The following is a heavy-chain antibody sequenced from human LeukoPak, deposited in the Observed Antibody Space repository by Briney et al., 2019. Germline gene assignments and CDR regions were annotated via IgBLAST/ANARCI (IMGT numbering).Heavy chain of an antibody. V-gene: IGHV3-23*01. CDR2: ISTSGGST. CDR1: GFTFSNYA. Sequence: GGSLRLSCAASGFTFSNYAMSWVRQAPGRGLEWVSAISTSGGSTYYADSVKGRFSISRDNSKNTLHLQVNSLRAEDTAVYHCARQLGYCSKGTCYFDYWGQGTLVTVSS. J-gene: IGHJ4*02. CDR3: ARQLGYCSKGTCYFDY. D-gene: IGHD2-2*01.